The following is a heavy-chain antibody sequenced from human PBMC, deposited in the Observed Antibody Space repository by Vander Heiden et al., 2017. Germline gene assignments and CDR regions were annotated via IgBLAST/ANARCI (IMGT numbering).Heavy chain of an antibody. D-gene: IGHD2-2*01. CDR3: AKDKGSTCMDV. V-gene: IGHV3-30*18. J-gene: IGHJ6*02. CDR2: ISYDGSNK. CDR1: GFTFSSYG. Sequence: QVQLVESGGGVVQPGRSLRLSCAAPGFTFSSYGMHWVRQAPGKGLEWVAVISYDGSNKYYADSVKGRFTISRDNSKNTLYLQMNSLRAEDTAVYYCAKDKGSTCMDVWGQGTTVTVSS.